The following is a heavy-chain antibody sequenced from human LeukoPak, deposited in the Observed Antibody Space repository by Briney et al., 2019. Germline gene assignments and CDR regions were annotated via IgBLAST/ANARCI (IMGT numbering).Heavy chain of an antibody. V-gene: IGHV4-34*01. CDR1: GGSFSGYY. D-gene: IGHD6-19*01. J-gene: IGHJ4*02. CDR3: ARGEVDGSGWYGGPQDY. Sequence: SETLSLTCAVYGGSFSGYYWSWIRQPPGKGLEWIGEINHSGSTNYNPSLKSRVTISVDTSKNQFSLKLSSVTAADTAVYYCARGEVDGSGWYGGPQDYWGQGTLVTVSS. CDR2: INHSGST.